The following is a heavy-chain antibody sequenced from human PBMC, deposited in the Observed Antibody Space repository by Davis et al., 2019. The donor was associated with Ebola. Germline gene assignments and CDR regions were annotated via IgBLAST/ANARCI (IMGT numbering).Heavy chain of an antibody. CDR2: INPITGGT. CDR1: GYRFTSYY. J-gene: IGHJ3*02. V-gene: IGHV1-46*01. Sequence: ASVKVSCKASGYRFTSYYMHWVRQAPGQGLEWLGIINPITGGTSYAQNFQVRVNMTRDTSTSKVYMELSSPRSEDTAVYYCAREGGRYYDSSGYVFDIWGQGTMVKVSS. CDR3: AREGGRYYDSSGYVFDI. D-gene: IGHD3-22*01.